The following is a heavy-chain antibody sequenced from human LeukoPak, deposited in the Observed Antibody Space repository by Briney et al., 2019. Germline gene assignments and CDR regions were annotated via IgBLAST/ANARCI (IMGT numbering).Heavy chain of an antibody. CDR3: AKDSSYGDLFDY. V-gene: IGHV3-23*01. CDR2: ISGSGGST. D-gene: IGHD4-17*01. J-gene: IGHJ4*02. Sequence: GGSLRLSCAASGFTFSSYAMSWVRQAPVKGLEWVSAISGSGGSTYYADSVKGRFTISRDSAKNSLHLQMNSLRAEDTAVYYCAKDSSYGDLFDYWGQGTLVTVSS. CDR1: GFTFSSYA.